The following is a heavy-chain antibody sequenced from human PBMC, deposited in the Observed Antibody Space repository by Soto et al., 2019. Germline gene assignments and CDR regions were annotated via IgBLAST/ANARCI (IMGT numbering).Heavy chain of an antibody. CDR3: ARGEPPLDTAMELDY. Sequence: ASVKVSCKASGYTFTGYYMHWVRQATGQGLEWMGWMNPNSGNTGYAQKFQGRVTMTRNTSISTAYMELSSLRSEDTAVYYCARGEPPLDTAMELDYWGQGTLVTVSS. CDR2: MNPNSGNT. V-gene: IGHV1-8*02. J-gene: IGHJ4*02. D-gene: IGHD5-18*01. CDR1: GYTFTGYY.